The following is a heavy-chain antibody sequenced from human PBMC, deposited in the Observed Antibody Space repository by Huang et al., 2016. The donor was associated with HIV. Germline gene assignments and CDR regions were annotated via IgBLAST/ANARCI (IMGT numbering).Heavy chain of an antibody. CDR3: AKDPSLAGHHFDD. CDR2: LSFDGRHK. CDR1: GFAFSTYG. D-gene: IGHD6-19*01. J-gene: IGHJ4*02. V-gene: IGHV3-30*18. Sequence: QVQLVESGGGVVQPGTSLRLSCAASGFAFSTYGMHWGRQAPGKGPEWVGILSFDGRHKYYGDSVKGRFTISRDNSKNTLYLDMNSLRTEDTAVYYCAKDPSLAGHHFDDWGQGTLVTVSA.